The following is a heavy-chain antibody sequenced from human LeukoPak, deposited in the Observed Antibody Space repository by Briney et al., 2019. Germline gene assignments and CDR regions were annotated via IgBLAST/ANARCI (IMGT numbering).Heavy chain of an antibody. CDR2: ISYDGSNK. CDR3: ANLATIASFDI. CDR1: GFTFSSYG. Sequence: GGSLRLSCAASGFTFSSYGMHWVRQAPGKGLEWVAVISYDGSNKYYADSVKGRFTISRDDSKNTLYLQMNSLRAEDTAVYYCANLATIASFDIWGQGTMVTVSS. D-gene: IGHD5-12*01. V-gene: IGHV3-30*18. J-gene: IGHJ3*02.